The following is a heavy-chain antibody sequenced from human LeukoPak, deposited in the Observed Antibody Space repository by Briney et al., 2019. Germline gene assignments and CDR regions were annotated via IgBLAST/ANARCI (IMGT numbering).Heavy chain of an antibody. D-gene: IGHD4-23*01. CDR3: AREVGVVTAHGIDV. V-gene: IGHV4-59*12. CDR2: IYYSGST. J-gene: IGHJ6*02. CDR1: GGSISSYY. Sequence: SETLSLTCTVSGGSISSYYWSWIRQPPGKGLEWIGYIYYSGSTNYNPSLKSRVTISVDTSKNQFSLKLSSVTAADTALYYCAREVGVVTAHGIDVWGQGTTVTVSS.